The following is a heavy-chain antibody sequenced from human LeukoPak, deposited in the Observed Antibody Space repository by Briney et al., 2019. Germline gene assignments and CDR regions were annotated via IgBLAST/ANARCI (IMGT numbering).Heavy chain of an antibody. CDR2: INHSGST. V-gene: IGHV4-39*07. CDR3: ARRLGSLGY. D-gene: IGHD7-27*01. Sequence: SETLSLTCTVSGGSISSSSYYWGWIRQPPGKGLEWIGEINHSGSTNYNPSLKSRVTISVDTSKNQFSLKLSSVTAADTAVYYCARRLGSLGYWGQGTLVTVSS. J-gene: IGHJ4*02. CDR1: GGSISSSSYY.